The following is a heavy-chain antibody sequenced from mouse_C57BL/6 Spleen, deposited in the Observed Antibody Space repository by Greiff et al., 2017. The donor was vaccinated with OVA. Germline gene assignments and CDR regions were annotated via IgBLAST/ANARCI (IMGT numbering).Heavy chain of an antibody. J-gene: IGHJ4*01. D-gene: IGHD2-4*01. Sequence: QVHVKQPGAELVKPGASVKMSCKASGYTFTSYWITWVKQRPGQGLEWIGDIYPGSGSTNYNEKFKSKATLTVDTSSSTAYMQLSSLTSEDSAVYYCARGDYDYDPYAMDYWGQGTSVTVSS. CDR3: ARGDYDYDPYAMDY. CDR2: IYPGSGST. V-gene: IGHV1-55*01. CDR1: GYTFTSYW.